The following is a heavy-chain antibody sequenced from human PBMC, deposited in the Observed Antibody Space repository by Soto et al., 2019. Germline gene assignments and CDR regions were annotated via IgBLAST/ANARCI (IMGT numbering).Heavy chain of an antibody. J-gene: IGHJ6*02. CDR1: GYTFTGYY. D-gene: IGHD2-15*01. CDR2: INPNSGGT. V-gene: IGHV1-2*02. CDR3: ASRGGCSGGSCQGNYYYYGMDV. Sequence: ASVKVSFKASGYTFTGYYMHWVRQAPGEGLEGMGWINPNSGGTNYAQKFQGRVTMTRYTSISTAYMELSRLRSDDKAVYYCASRGGCSGGSCQGNYYYYGMDVWGQGTTVTVSS.